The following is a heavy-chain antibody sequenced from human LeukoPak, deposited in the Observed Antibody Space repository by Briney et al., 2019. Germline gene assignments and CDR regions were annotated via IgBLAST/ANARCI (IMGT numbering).Heavy chain of an antibody. V-gene: IGHV3-30*19. Sequence: GGSLRLSCAASGFTFSSYGMHWVRQAPGKGLEWVAVISYDGSNKYYADSVKGRFTISRDNSKNTLYLQMNSLRAEDTAVYYCARDAAVSLEWLLTGGFDYWGQGTLVTVSS. CDR3: ARDAAVSLEWLLTGGFDY. D-gene: IGHD3-3*01. J-gene: IGHJ4*02. CDR2: ISYDGSNK. CDR1: GFTFSSYG.